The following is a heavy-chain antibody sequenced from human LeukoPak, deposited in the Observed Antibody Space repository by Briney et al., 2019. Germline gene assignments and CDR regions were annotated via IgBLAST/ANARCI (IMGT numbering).Heavy chain of an antibody. J-gene: IGHJ4*02. V-gene: IGHV4-59*01. CDR1: DGSIGSYY. Sequence: PSETLSLTCTVSDGSIGSYYWTWIRQPPGKGLEWIGYIYDSGSTNYNPSLNSRVTIAVDTSKNQLSLKLSSVTSADPAVYHCARVGASSGWYPPPSSRYYFDYWGQGTLVTVSS. D-gene: IGHD6-19*01. CDR2: IYDSGST. CDR3: ARVGASSGWYPPPSSRYYFDY.